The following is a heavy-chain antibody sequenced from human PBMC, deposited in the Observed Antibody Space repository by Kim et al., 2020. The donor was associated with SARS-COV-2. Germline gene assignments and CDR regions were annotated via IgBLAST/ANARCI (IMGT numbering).Heavy chain of an antibody. Sequence: ADSVKGRFTITRDNSKNTLYLQMNSLRAEDTAVYYCAKENSGSYYLFDYWGQGTLVTVSS. J-gene: IGHJ4*02. D-gene: IGHD1-26*01. CDR3: AKENSGSYYLFDY. V-gene: IGHV3-23*01.